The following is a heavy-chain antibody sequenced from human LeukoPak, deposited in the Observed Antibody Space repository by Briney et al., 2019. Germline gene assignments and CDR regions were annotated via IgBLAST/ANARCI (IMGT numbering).Heavy chain of an antibody. J-gene: IGHJ4*02. CDR2: IKPDGSLQ. CDR3: ASSYDSSGCD. D-gene: IGHD3-22*01. CDR1: GFIFSSFW. Sequence: QSGGSLRLSCTASGFIFSSFWMAWVRQAPGKGLEWVANIKPDGSLQFYGDSVKGRFTISRDNAKSSLYLQMNNLRAEDTALYYCASSYDSSGCDWGQGTLVTVSS. V-gene: IGHV3-7*01.